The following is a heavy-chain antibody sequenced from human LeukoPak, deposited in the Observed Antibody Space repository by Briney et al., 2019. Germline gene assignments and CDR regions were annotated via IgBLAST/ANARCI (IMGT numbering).Heavy chain of an antibody. CDR2: INPNSGGT. D-gene: IGHD2-8*01. Sequence: ASVKVSCKTSGYTFTAYAMHWVRQAPGQGLEWMGWINPNSGGTNYAQKFQGRVTMTRDTSISTAYMELSRLRSDDTAVYYCARDSEDIVLMVYAISGAFDIWGQGTMVTVSS. CDR3: ARDSEDIVLMVYAISGAFDI. V-gene: IGHV1-2*02. CDR1: GYTFTAYA. J-gene: IGHJ3*02.